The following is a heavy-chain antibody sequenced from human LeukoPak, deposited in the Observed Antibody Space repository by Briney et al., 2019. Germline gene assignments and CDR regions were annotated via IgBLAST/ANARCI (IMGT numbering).Heavy chain of an antibody. V-gene: IGHV3-74*01. CDR1: GFTFNSYW. J-gene: IGHJ4*02. CDR3: AKNLEVFTVYYFDY. CDR2: INRDGSST. Sequence: PGGSLRLSCAASGFTFNSYWMHWVRQAPGKGLVWVSRINRDGSSTTSADSVKGRFTISRDNSKNTLYLQMNSLRAEDTAVYYCAKNLEVFTVYYFDYWGQGTLVTVSS. D-gene: IGHD2-8*01.